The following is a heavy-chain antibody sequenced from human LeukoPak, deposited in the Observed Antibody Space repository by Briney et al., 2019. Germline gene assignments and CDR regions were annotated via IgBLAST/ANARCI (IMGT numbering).Heavy chain of an antibody. D-gene: IGHD2-21*02. V-gene: IGHV1-2*02. CDR1: GYRFISNY. CDR3: AREGSYCVGGDCYSFDF. CDR2: MHPGNGNT. J-gene: IGHJ4*02. Sequence: GPSVKVSCKASGYRFISNYIQWVRQAPGLGPEWMGWMHPGNGNTRYAEKFQGRVTMTRDTSINTAYMDLSSLTSDDTAVYYCAREGSYCVGGDCYSFDFWGQGTLITVSS.